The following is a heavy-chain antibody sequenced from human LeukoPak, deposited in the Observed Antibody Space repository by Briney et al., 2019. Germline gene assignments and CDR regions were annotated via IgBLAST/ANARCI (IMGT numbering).Heavy chain of an antibody. V-gene: IGHV1-8*01. CDR1: GYTFTSYV. D-gene: IGHD6-13*01. CDR2: MNPNSGNT. J-gene: IGHJ5*02. Sequence: GSVKDSCKASGYTFTSYVINGVGQAAGQEGEGMGWMNPNSGNTGYAQKFHSRVTMTRNTSISTAYMELSSLRSDDTAVYYCAGDGGSSWFRGFDGWGQRTMVTVSS. CDR3: AGDGGSSWFRGFDG.